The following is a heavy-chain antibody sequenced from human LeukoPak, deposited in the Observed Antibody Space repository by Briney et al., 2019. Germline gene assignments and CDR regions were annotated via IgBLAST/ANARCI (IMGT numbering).Heavy chain of an antibody. D-gene: IGHD3-22*01. Sequence: GDSLKISCKASGYSVTTYWIGWVRQMPGKGLEWMGIMYPGDSDTRYSPSFQGQVTISADKSITTAYLQWSSLKASDTAMYYCVRSSYYSDISGYYYYFDYWGQGTLVTVSS. V-gene: IGHV5-51*01. J-gene: IGHJ4*02. CDR1: GYSVTTYW. CDR2: MYPGDSDT. CDR3: VRSSYYSDISGYYYYFDY.